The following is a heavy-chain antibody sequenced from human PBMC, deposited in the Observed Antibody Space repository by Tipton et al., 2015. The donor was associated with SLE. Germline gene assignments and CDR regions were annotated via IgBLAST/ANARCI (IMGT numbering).Heavy chain of an antibody. J-gene: IGHJ4*02. V-gene: IGHV4-59*08. D-gene: IGHD3-10*01. CDR2: IYYSGST. CDR1: GDSVANSY. CDR3: ARQSRLRGTIDFDA. Sequence: TLSLTCSVSGDSVANSYWSWIRQPPGKGLEWIGYIYYSGSTKYTPSLKSRVTISVDTSETQLSLKLTSVTAADTAVYYCARQSRLRGTIDFDAWGQGTLVTVSS.